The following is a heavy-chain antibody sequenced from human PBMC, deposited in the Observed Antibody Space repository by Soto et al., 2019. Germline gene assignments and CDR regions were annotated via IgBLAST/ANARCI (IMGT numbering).Heavy chain of an antibody. CDR2: ITFSGNTV. J-gene: IGHJ6*02. CDR1: GFTFSDSY. D-gene: IGHD2-2*01. Sequence: PGGSLRLSCAASGFTFSDSYMSWIRQAPGKGLEWISYITFSGNTVYYADSVKGRFTISRDHSRNTLYLQMNSLRVEDTAVYYCAREVFCSSSSCQVRYGMDVWGQGTTVTVSS. V-gene: IGHV3-11*01. CDR3: AREVFCSSSSCQVRYGMDV.